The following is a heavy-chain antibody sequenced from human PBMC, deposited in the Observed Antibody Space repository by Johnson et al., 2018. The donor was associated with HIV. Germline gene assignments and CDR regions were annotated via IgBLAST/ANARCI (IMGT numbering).Heavy chain of an antibody. D-gene: IGHD5-24*01. CDR3: ARAPAWLRGFDI. CDR2: ISSDGNT. CDR1: GFTFSFYW. Sequence: VQLVESGGGLVQPGGSLRLSCVGSGFTFSFYWMNWVRQAPGKGLEWVSVISSDGNTYYADSVKGRFSISRDNSKNTLYLQMNRLTVEDTALYYCARAPAWLRGFDIWGQGTMVTVSS. J-gene: IGHJ3*02. V-gene: IGHV3-66*01.